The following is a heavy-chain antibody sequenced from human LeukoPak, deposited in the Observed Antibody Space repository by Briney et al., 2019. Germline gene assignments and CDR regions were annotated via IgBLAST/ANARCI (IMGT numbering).Heavy chain of an antibody. CDR1: GYTFTSYA. CDR3: ARDSRYSSGWYRISGAFDI. V-gene: IGHV7-4-1*02. D-gene: IGHD6-19*01. Sequence: ASVKVSCKASGYTFTSYAMNWVRQAPGQGLEWMGWINTNTGNPTYAQGFTGRFVFSLDTSVSTAYLQISSLKAEDTAVYYCARDSRYSSGWYRISGAFDIWGQGTMVTVSS. J-gene: IGHJ3*02. CDR2: INTNTGNP.